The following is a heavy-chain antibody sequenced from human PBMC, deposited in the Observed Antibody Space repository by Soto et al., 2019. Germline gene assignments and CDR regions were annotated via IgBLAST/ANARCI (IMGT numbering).Heavy chain of an antibody. V-gene: IGHV3-53*01. CDR1: GFIVSSYY. D-gene: IGHD6-19*01. J-gene: IGHJ3*01. CDR3: AKSGGNGWFADAFDV. CDR2: IYSGGST. Sequence: GGSLRLSCAGSGFIVSSYYMSWVRQAPGKGLEWISVIYSGGSTYYADSVKGRFTISRDNSEDTLYLQLNSLRAEDTAVYYCAKSGGNGWFADAFDVWGQGTMVTVS.